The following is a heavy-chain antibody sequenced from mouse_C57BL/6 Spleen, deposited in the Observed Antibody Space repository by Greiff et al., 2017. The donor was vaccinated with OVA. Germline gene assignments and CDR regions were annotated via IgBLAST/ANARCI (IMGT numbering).Heavy chain of an antibody. CDR2: IWSGGST. CDR1: GFSLTSYG. V-gene: IGHV2-2*01. Sequence: VQLQQSGPGLVQPSQSLSITCTVSGFSLTSYGVHWVRQSPGKGLEWLGVIWSGGSTDNNAAFISRLSISKDNSKSQVFFKMNSLQADNTAIYYFASHDGYYVGYAMDYWGQGTSVTVSS. J-gene: IGHJ4*01. CDR3: ASHDGYYVGYAMDY. D-gene: IGHD2-3*01.